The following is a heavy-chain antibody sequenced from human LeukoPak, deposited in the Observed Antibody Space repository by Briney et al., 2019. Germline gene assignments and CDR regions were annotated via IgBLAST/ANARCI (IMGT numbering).Heavy chain of an antibody. D-gene: IGHD2-2*01. CDR1: GGSISSYY. CDR2: IYTSGST. J-gene: IGHJ6*03. V-gene: IGHV4-4*09. Sequence: PSETLSLTCTVSGGSISSYYWSWIRQPPGKGLEWIGYIYTSGSTNYNPSLRSRVTISVDTSKNQFSLKLSSVTAADTAVYYCARGRVVPAAKGAGVYYYYYMYVWGKGTTVTVSS. CDR3: ARGRVVPAAKGAGVYYYYYMYV.